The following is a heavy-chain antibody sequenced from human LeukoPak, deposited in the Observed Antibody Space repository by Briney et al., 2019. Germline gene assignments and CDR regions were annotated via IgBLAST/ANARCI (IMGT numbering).Heavy chain of an antibody. D-gene: IGHD3-9*01. J-gene: IGHJ3*02. CDR2: ISYDGSNK. Sequence: PGRSLRLSCAASGFTFSSYAMHWVRQAPGKGLEWVAVISYDGSNKYYADSVKGRFTISRDNSKNTLYLQMNSLRAEDTAVYYCARGPPPYDILTDDAFDIWGQGTMVTVSS. V-gene: IGHV3-30-3*01. CDR1: GFTFSSYA. CDR3: ARGPPPYDILTDDAFDI.